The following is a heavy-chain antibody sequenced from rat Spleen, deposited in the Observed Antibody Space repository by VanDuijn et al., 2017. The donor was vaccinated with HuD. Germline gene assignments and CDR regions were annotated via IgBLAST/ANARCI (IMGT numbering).Heavy chain of an antibody. CDR3: TRGWLSPYNWFAY. CDR1: GFSFSSNW. D-gene: IGHD1-12*03. CDR2: INPDGSST. J-gene: IGHJ3*01. Sequence: EVQLVESGGGLVQPGRSLKLSCAASGFSFSSNWLNWIRQAPGEGLEWIASINPDGSSTYYRDSVKGRFTISRDNAKSTLYLQMNSLRSEDTATYYCTRGWLSPYNWFAYWGQGTLVTVSS. V-gene: IGHV5-19*01.